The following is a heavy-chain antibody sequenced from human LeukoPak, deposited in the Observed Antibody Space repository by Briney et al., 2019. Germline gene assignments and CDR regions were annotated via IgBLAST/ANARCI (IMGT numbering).Heavy chain of an antibody. CDR1: GFTFSDYY. Sequence: PGGSLRLSCAASGFTFSDYYMSWIRQAPGKGLEWVSYISSSGTIIYYADSVKGRFTISRDNAENSLYLQMNSLRAEDTAVYYCARGGADYGDYYYYGMDVWGQGTTVTVSS. V-gene: IGHV3-11*04. CDR3: ARGGADYGDYYYYGMDV. D-gene: IGHD4-17*01. CDR2: ISSSGTII. J-gene: IGHJ6*02.